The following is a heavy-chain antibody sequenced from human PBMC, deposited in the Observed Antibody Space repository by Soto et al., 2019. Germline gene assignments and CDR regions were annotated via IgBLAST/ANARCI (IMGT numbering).Heavy chain of an antibody. CDR3: AHRVLRTVFGLVTTTAIYFDF. J-gene: IGHJ4*02. CDR2: IYWDDDK. D-gene: IGHD3-3*01. CDR1: GFSLTTSGVG. Sequence: QITLNESGPTPVKPTQTLTLTCTFSGFSLTTSGVGVGWIRQSPGKAPEWLALIYWDDDKRYSPSLKSRLTITKDTSKNQVVLTMANLDPADTATYYCAHRVLRTVFGLVTTTAIYFDFWGQGTPVAVSS. V-gene: IGHV2-5*02.